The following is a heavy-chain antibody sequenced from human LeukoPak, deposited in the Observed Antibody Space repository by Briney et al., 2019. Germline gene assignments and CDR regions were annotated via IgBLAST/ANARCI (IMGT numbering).Heavy chain of an antibody. V-gene: IGHV3-15*01. CDR1: GFTFSNAW. J-gene: IGHJ4*02. D-gene: IGHD3-22*01. CDR3: TTVGYDSSGYYSYYFDC. Sequence: PGGSLRLSCAASGFTFSNAWMSWVRQAPGKGLEWVGRIKSKTDGGTTDYAAPVKGRFTISRDDSRNTLYLQLNSLKSEDTAVYYCTTVGYDSSGYYSYYFDCWGQGTLVTVSS. CDR2: IKSKTDGGTT.